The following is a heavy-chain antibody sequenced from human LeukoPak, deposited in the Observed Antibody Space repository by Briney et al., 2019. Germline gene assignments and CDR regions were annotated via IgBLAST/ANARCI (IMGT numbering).Heavy chain of an antibody. D-gene: IGHD2-15*01. CDR3: ARYQGYCSGGSCYHYFDY. CDR2: IYYSGST. V-gene: IGHV4-39*01. Sequence: PSETLFLTCTVSGGSISSSSYYWGWIRQPPGKGLEWIGSIYYSGSTYYNPSLKSRVTISVDTSKNQFSLKLSSVTAADTAVYYCARYQGYCSGGSCYHYFDYWGQGTLVTVSS. J-gene: IGHJ4*02. CDR1: GGSISSSSYY.